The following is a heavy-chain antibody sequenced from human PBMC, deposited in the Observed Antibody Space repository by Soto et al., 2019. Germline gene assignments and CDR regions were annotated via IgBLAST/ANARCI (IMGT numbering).Heavy chain of an antibody. V-gene: IGHV3-21*01. CDR2: ISSSSSYI. Sequence: PGGSLRLSCAASGFTFSSYSMNWVRQAPGKGLEWVSSISSSSSYIYYADSVKGRFTISRDNAKNSLYLQMNSLRAEDTAVYYCARDTDITITMVRGPADYYYYYGMDVWGQGTTVTVSS. CDR1: GFTFSSYS. J-gene: IGHJ6*02. D-gene: IGHD3-10*01. CDR3: ARDTDITITMVRGPADYYYYYGMDV.